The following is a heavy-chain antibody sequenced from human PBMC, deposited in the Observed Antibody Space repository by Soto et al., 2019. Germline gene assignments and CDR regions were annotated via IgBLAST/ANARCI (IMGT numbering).Heavy chain of an antibody. CDR2: IYYSGST. V-gene: IGHV4-59*01. J-gene: IGHJ5*02. Sequence: PWRTLSLTCTVSGGSISSYYWSWIRQPPGKGLEWIGYIYYSGSTNYNPSLKSRVTISVDTSKNQFSLKLSSVTAADTAVYYCARWTTTWSSSSWFDPWGQGTLVTVSS. CDR1: GGSISSYY. CDR3: ARWTTTWSSSSWFDP. D-gene: IGHD6-6*01.